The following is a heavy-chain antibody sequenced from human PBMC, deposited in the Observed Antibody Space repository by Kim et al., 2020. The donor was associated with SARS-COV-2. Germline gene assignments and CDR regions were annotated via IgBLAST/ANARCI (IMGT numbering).Heavy chain of an antibody. D-gene: IGHD6-13*01. V-gene: IGHV4-39*07. CDR2: ISYSGST. J-gene: IGHJ4*02. CDR1: GGSISSSNYY. CDR3: ARVDSSWLTFDY. Sequence: SETLSLTCTVFGGSISSSNYYWIWIRQPQGQEIDWIGSISYSGSTYYNPSLKRRVTISVDTSKTQFSLKLSSVTAADTAVYYCARVDSSWLTFDYWGQGTLVTVSS.